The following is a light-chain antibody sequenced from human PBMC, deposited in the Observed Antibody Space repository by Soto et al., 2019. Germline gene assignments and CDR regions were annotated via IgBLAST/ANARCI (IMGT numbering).Light chain of an antibody. J-gene: IGLJ1*01. CDR2: TNN. CDR1: SSNIGSNT. V-gene: IGLV1-44*01. Sequence: QSVLTQPPSASGTPGQRVTISCSGSSSNIGSNTVNWYQQLPGTAPKLFIYTNNQRPSGVPDRFSGSKSGTSASLAISGLQSEDEADYYCATWDDSLNGRVFGGGTKLTV. CDR3: ATWDDSLNGRV.